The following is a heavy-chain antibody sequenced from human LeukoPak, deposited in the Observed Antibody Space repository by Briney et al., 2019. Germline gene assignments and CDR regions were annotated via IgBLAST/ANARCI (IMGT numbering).Heavy chain of an antibody. CDR2: IYNDGSP. Sequence: QPGGSLRLSCAPSGFSVRDNYMNWVRQAPGKGLEWVSIIYNDGSPYYTDSVKGRFTISKDNFKNRLYLQMSSLRAEDTAVYYCARDRPYGAVGDMDVWGQGTTVTVSS. CDR3: ARDRPYGAVGDMDV. J-gene: IGHJ6*02. V-gene: IGHV3-53*01. D-gene: IGHD3-16*01. CDR1: GFSVRDNY.